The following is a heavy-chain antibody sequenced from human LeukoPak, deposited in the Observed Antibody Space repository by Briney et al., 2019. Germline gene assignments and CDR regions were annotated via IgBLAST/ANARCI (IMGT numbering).Heavy chain of an antibody. CDR3: ARDRSGYSYGEPLDH. V-gene: IGHV1-2*06. D-gene: IGHD5-18*01. CDR1: GYTFTGYY. Sequence: SVKVSCKASGYTFTGYYLHWVRQAPGQGLEWLGRINPNTGGTDDAQKFQGRVTMTRDTSINTTYMELSRLRPDDTAVYYCARDRSGYSYGEPLDHWGQGTLVIVSS. CDR2: INPNTGGT. J-gene: IGHJ4*02.